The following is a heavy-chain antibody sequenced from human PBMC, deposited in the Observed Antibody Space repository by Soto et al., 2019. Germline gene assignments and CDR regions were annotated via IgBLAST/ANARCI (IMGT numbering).Heavy chain of an antibody. V-gene: IGHV3-74*01. D-gene: IGHD4-17*01. J-gene: IGHJ4*02. CDR1: GFNFSIYW. CDR2: INSDGSAT. CDR3: VRGGAYGDYRLDY. Sequence: TGGSLRLSCAASGFNFSIYWMHWVRQAPGKGLVWVSRINSDGSATYYADSVKGRFTISRDNAKNTLYLQMHSLRAEDTAVYYCVRGGAYGDYRLDYWGQGTPVTVSS.